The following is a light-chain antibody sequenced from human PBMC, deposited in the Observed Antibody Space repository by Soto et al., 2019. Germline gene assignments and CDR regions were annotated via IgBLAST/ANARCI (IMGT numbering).Light chain of an antibody. CDR3: AAWDDSLNGVV. Sequence: QSVLTQPPSASGTPGQRVTISCSGSSSNIGSNSVNLYQQLPGTAPKLLMYSSNQRPSGVPDGISGPKSGTSASLAISGLQSEDEADYYCAAWDDSLNGVVFGGGTKLTVL. CDR2: SSN. CDR1: SSNIGSNS. J-gene: IGLJ2*01. V-gene: IGLV1-44*01.